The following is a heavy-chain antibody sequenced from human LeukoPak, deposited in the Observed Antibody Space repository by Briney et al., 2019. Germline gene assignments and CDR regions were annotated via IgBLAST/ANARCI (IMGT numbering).Heavy chain of an antibody. V-gene: IGHV1-2*02. CDR2: INPNSGGT. Sequence: GASVKVSCKASGYTFTGYYIHWVRQAPGQGLEWMGWINPNSGGTNYAQKFQGRVTMTRDTSISTAYMELSRLRSDDTAVYYCARVFTRNYYYYYMDVWGKGTTVTVSS. CDR3: ARVFTRNYYYYYMDV. J-gene: IGHJ6*03. CDR1: GYTFTGYY.